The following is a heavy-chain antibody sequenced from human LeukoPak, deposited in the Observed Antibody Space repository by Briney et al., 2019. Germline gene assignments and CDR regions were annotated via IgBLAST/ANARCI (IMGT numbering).Heavy chain of an antibody. CDR2: ISYDGSNK. CDR3: AKVGYYF. V-gene: IGHV3-30-3*01. J-gene: IGHJ4*02. D-gene: IGHD1-26*01. CDR1: GFTFSSYA. Sequence: PGGSLRHSCAASGFTFSSYAMHWVRQAPGKGLEWVAVISYDGSNKYYADSVKGRFTISRDNSKNTLYLQMNSLRAEDTAVYYCAKVGYYFWGQGTLVTVSS.